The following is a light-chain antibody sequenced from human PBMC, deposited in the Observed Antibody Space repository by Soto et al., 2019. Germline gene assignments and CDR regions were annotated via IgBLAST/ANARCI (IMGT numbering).Light chain of an antibody. CDR1: SSDVGGYNY. V-gene: IGLV2-14*01. J-gene: IGLJ1*01. CDR2: EVS. Sequence: QSVLTHPASMSGSPGQSITISCTGTSSDVGGYNYVSCYQQHPGKAPKLIIYEVSNRPSAVSSRFSGSKSGNTASLTISGLQAEDEADYYCSSYTTTTTLGVFGSGTKVTVL. CDR3: SSYTTTTTLGV.